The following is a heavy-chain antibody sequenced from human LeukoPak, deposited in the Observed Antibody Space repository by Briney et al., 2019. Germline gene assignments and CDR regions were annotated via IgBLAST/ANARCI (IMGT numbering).Heavy chain of an antibody. Sequence: SETLSLTCTVSGGSISSSSYYWGWIRQPPGKGLEWIGSIHYSGSTYYNPSLKSRVTISVDTSKNQFSLKLSSVTAADTAVYYCARHSRIAAAYDYWGQGTLVTVSS. CDR3: ARHSRIAAAYDY. CDR2: IHYSGST. V-gene: IGHV4-39*01. CDR1: GGSISSSSYY. D-gene: IGHD6-13*01. J-gene: IGHJ4*02.